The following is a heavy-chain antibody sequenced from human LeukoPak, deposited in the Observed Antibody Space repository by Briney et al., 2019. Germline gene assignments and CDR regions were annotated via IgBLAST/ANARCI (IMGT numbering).Heavy chain of an antibody. CDR3: ACVVVPAASGY. Sequence: GRSLRLSCAASGFTFSSYAMHWVRQAPGKGLEWVAVISYDGSNKYYADSVKGRFTISRDNSKNTLYLQMNSLRAEDTAVYYCACVVVPAASGYWGQGTLVTVSS. V-gene: IGHV3-30-3*01. D-gene: IGHD2-2*01. CDR2: ISYDGSNK. CDR1: GFTFSSYA. J-gene: IGHJ4*02.